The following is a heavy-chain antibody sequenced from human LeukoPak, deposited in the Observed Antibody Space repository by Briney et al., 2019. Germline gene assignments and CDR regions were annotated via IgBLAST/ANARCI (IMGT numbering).Heavy chain of an antibody. V-gene: IGHV3-7*01. CDR1: GFTFSNYW. CDR2: IKQDGSEK. CDR3: ARDSMVRAPGDY. Sequence: GGSLRLSCAASGFTFSNYWTSWVRQAPGKGLEWVANIKQDGSEKYYVDSVKGRFTISRDNAKNSLYLQMNSLRAEDTAVYYCARDSMVRAPGDYWGQGTLVTVSS. D-gene: IGHD3-10*01. J-gene: IGHJ4*02.